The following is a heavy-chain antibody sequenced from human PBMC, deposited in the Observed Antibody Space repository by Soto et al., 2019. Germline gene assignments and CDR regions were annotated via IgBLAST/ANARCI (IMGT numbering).Heavy chain of an antibody. CDR3: ARGVSRWLRLGY. J-gene: IGHJ4*02. D-gene: IGHD5-12*01. CDR1: CGSFSGYY. V-gene: IGHV4-34*01. CDR2: INHSGST. Sequence: SETLSLTCAVYCGSFSGYYWSWIRQPPGKGLEWIGEINHSGSTNYNPSLKSRVTISVDTSKNQFSLKLSSVTAADTAVYYCARGVSRWLRLGYWGQGTLVTVSS.